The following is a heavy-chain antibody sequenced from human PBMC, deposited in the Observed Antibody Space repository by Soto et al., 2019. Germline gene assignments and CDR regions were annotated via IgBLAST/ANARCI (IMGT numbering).Heavy chain of an antibody. CDR2: IKEDGSER. V-gene: IGHV3-7*04. D-gene: IGHD3-10*01. CDR3: ARATGADKEDY. CDR1: GFTFSSYW. J-gene: IGHJ4*02. Sequence: PASGFTFSSYWMSWVRQAPGKGLEWVANIKEDGSERYYVDSVKGRFTISRDNAKSSLYLQMNSLRAEDTAVYYCARATGADKEDYWGQGTLVTVSS.